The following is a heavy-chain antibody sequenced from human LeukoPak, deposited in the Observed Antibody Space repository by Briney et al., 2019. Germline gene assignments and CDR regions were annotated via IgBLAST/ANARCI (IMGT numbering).Heavy chain of an antibody. CDR3: TRDQTPYY. V-gene: IGHV3-49*04. Sequence: PGGSLRLSCAASGFTFSSYGMSWVRQAPGKGLEWVGFIRSKAYGGTPEYAASVKGRFTISRDDSKSIAYLQMNSLKTEDTAVYYCTRDQTPYYWGQGTLVTVSS. CDR1: GFTFSSYG. J-gene: IGHJ4*02. CDR2: IRSKAYGGTP.